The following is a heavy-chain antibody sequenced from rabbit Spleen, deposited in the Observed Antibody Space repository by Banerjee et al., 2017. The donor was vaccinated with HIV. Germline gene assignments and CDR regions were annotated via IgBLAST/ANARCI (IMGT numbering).Heavy chain of an antibody. J-gene: IGHJ4*01. CDR1: GFTLSSYY. D-gene: IGHD4-1*01. CDR3: VREVAGKFGL. V-gene: IGHV1S7*01. Sequence: QLEESAGGLVQPGGSLKLSCKASGFTLSSYYMNWVRQAPGKGLEWIGYIDPVFGITYYANWVNGRFTISSHNAQNTLYLQLNSLTAADTATYFCVREVAGKFGLWGPGTLVTVS. CDR2: IDPVFGIT.